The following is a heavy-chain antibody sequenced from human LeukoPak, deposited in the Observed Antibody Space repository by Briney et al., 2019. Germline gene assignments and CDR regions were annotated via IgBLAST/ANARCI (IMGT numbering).Heavy chain of an antibody. CDR2: ISGSGGST. Sequence: PGGSLRLSCAASGFTFSSYAMSWVRQAPGKGLEWVPAISGSGGSTYYADSVKGRFTISRDNSKNTLYLQMNSLRAEDTAVYYCAKVMITFGGVIGIFDYWGQGTLVTVSS. D-gene: IGHD3-16*02. V-gene: IGHV3-23*01. J-gene: IGHJ4*02. CDR3: AKVMITFGGVIGIFDY. CDR1: GFTFSSYA.